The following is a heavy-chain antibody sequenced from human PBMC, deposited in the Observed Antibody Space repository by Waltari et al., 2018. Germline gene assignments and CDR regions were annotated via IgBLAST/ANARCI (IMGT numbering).Heavy chain of an antibody. CDR2: ISYDGSNK. J-gene: IGHJ4*02. V-gene: IGHV3-30*01. CDR1: GFTFSSCA. Sequence: CPASGFTFSSCALHWVRQAPGKGLEWVAVISYDGSNKDYADSVKGRFTISRDNSKNTLYLQMNSLSAEDTAVYYCARVYGSGRIYWGQGTLVTVSS. CDR3: ARVYGSGRIY. D-gene: IGHD3-10*01.